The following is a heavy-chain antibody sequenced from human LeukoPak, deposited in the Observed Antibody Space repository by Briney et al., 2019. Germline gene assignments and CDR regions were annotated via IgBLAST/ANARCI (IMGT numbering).Heavy chain of an antibody. J-gene: IGHJ4*02. V-gene: IGHV1-18*01. CDR1: GYTFTDIG. CDR2: ISSYSGST. D-gene: IGHD1-26*01. Sequence: ASVNVSCKTSGYTFTDIGITWVRQAPGQGLEWVGWISSYSGSTEYALKLQGRVTMTTETSTNKAYMELRSLRSDDPAVYYCARGATTDYWGQGTLVTVSS. CDR3: ARGATTDY.